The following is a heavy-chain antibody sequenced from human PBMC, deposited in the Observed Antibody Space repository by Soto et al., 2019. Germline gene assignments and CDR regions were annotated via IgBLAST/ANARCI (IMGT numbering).Heavy chain of an antibody. V-gene: IGHV4-31*03. CDR3: ARGGIVAEEYYFDY. J-gene: IGHJ4*02. Sequence: QVQLQESGPGLVKPSQTLSLTCTVSGGSINSGGYYWSWIRQHPGKGLEWIGYIYYSGSTYYNPSLKSRVTISVDTSKNQFSLKLSSVTAADTAVYYCARGGIVAEEYYFDYWGQGTLVTVSS. CDR2: IYYSGST. CDR1: GGSINSGGYY. D-gene: IGHD2-15*01.